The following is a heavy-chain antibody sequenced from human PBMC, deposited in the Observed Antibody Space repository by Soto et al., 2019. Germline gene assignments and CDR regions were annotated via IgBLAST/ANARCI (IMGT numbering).Heavy chain of an antibody. CDR3: ARYCSSTSCLNWFDP. J-gene: IGHJ5*02. CDR2: IYYSGST. Sequence: SETLSLTCTVSGGSISSYYWSWIRQPPGKGLEWIGYIYYSGSTNYNPSLKSRVTISLATSKNQFSLKLSSVTAADTAVYYCARYCSSTSCLNWFDPWGQGTLVTVSS. D-gene: IGHD2-2*01. V-gene: IGHV4-59*08. CDR1: GGSISSYY.